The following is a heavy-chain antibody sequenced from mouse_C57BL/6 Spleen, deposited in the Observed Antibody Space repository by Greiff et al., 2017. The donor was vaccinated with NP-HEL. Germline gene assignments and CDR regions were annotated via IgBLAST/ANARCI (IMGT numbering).Heavy chain of an antibody. CDR3: AFDSYSPYYAMDY. D-gene: IGHD2-12*01. J-gene: IGHJ4*01. V-gene: IGHV1-74*01. CDR1: GYTFTSYW. CDR2: IHPSDSDT. Sequence: VQLQQPGAELVKPGASVKVSCKASGYTFTSYWMPWVKQRPGQGLEWIGRIHPSDSDTNYNQKFKGKATLTVDKSSSPAYMQLSSLTSKDSAVYDCAFDSYSPYYAMDYWGQGTSVTVSS.